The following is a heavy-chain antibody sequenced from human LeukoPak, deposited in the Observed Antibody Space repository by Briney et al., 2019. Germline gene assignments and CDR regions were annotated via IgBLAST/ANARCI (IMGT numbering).Heavy chain of an antibody. V-gene: IGHV4-39*07. J-gene: IGHJ4*02. CDR2: IYYSGST. CDR1: GGSISSSSHY. Sequence: SETLSLTCSVSGGSISSSSHYWDWIRQPPGEGLEWIGSIYYSGSTYYNPSLKSRVTISVDTSKNQFSLKLIAVTAADTAVYYCAREDTGGLDYWGQGILVTVSP. D-gene: IGHD2-8*02. CDR3: AREDTGGLDY.